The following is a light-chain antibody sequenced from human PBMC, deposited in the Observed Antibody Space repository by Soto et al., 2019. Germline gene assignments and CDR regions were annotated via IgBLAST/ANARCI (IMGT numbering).Light chain of an antibody. J-gene: IGLJ2*01. CDR1: KLGDKY. CDR2: QET. Sequence: SYELTQPPSVSVSPGQTASITCSGDKLGDKYACWYQQKPGQSPVLVIYQETKRPSGIPERFSGSNSGNTATLTISGTQAIDEADYYCQAWDSSIVLFGGGTKLTVL. V-gene: IGLV3-1*01. CDR3: QAWDSSIVL.